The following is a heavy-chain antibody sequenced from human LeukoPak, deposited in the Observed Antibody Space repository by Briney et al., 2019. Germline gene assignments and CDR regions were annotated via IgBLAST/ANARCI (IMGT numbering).Heavy chain of an antibody. J-gene: IGHJ4*02. CDR2: IKPNSGDT. D-gene: IGHD2-2*01. V-gene: IGHV1-2*02. CDR3: AREVVVVPAAMAFDY. Sequence: ASVKVSCKASGFTLTDYIHWVRQDPRQGLQWMGWIKPNSGDTDYAQKFQGRVTMTRDTSISTAYMELSRLRSDDTAGYYCAREVVVVPAAMAFDYWGQGTLVTVSS. CDR1: GFTLTDY.